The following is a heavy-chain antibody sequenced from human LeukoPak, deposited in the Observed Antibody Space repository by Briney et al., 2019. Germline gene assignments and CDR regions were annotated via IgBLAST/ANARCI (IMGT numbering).Heavy chain of an antibody. Sequence: SVKVSCKASGGTFSSYAISWVRQAPGQGLEWMGGIIPIFGTANYAQKFQGRVTITADESTSTAYMELSSLRSEDTAVYYCARGVVVVPAANYYYYYMDVWGKGTTVTVSS. V-gene: IGHV1-69*01. D-gene: IGHD2-2*01. CDR1: GGTFSSYA. J-gene: IGHJ6*03. CDR2: IIPIFGTA. CDR3: ARGVVVVPAANYYYYYMDV.